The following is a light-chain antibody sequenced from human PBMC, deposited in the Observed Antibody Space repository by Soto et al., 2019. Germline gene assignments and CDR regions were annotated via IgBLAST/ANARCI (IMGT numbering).Light chain of an antibody. CDR2: GVY. V-gene: IGLV2-8*01. CDR1: SSDVGADNY. Sequence: QSALTQPPSASGSPGQSVTISCTGTSSDVGADNYVSWYQHHPDKAPKLIIYGVYNRPSGVPDRFSGSKSGNSASLTVSGLQAEDEAEYYCRSYAASESVDVFGGGTKVTVL. J-gene: IGLJ2*01. CDR3: RSYAASESVDV.